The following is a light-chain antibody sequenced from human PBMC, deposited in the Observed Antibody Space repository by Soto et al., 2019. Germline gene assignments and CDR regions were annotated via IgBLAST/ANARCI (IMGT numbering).Light chain of an antibody. CDR2: DVT. Sequence: QSVLTQPRSVSGSPGQSVTISCTGTSNDVGAYHYVSWYQHHPGKAPKLIIYDVTQRPSGIPDRFSGSKSGNMASLTISGLQADDEADYHCCSYADNYFYVFGTGTKVTVL. J-gene: IGLJ1*01. CDR1: SNDVGAYHY. V-gene: IGLV2-11*01. CDR3: CSYADNYFYV.